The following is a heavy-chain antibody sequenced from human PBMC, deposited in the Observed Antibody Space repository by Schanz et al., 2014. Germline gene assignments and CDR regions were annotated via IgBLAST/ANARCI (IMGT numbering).Heavy chain of an antibody. CDR2: IYIGGNT. V-gene: IGHV3-53*01. D-gene: IGHD3-10*01. J-gene: IGHJ3*02. CDR3: AKGRFGELSAFDI. Sequence: VQVVQSGGGLVKPGGSLRLSCAASGFSVGNTYMNWVRQAPGKGLEWVSFIYIGGNTYYADSVKGRFTISRDNSKNTVYIQMNSLRAEDTAVYYCAKGRFGELSAFDIWGQGTMVTVSS. CDR1: GFSVGNTY.